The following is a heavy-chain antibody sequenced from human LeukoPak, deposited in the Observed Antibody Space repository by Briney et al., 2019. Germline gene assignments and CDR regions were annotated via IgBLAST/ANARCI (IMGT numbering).Heavy chain of an antibody. Sequence: ASVKVSCKASGYTFTGYYMHWVRQAPGQGLEWMGWINPNSGGTNYAQKFQGRVTMTRDTSISTAYMELSRLRSDDTAVYYCARDLRAEYYYGSGTLYFDYWGLGTLVTVSS. D-gene: IGHD3-10*01. V-gene: IGHV1-2*02. CDR1: GYTFTGYY. J-gene: IGHJ4*02. CDR2: INPNSGGT. CDR3: ARDLRAEYYYGSGTLYFDY.